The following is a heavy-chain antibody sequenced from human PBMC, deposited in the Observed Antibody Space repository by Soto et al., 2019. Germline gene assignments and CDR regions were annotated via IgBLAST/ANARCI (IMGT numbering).Heavy chain of an antibody. Sequence: SETLSLTCTVSGVTVSSDAYYWSWIRQSPGKGLEWIGNIYHTGSTYYTPSLKSRVAISLDESQNQFSLWLSSVTAADTAVYYCARYRFSGTRWSKFDYWGQGSLVTVSS. D-gene: IGHD3-16*02. V-gene: IGHV4-31*03. J-gene: IGHJ4*02. CDR3: ARYRFSGTRWSKFDY. CDR1: GVTVSSDAYY. CDR2: IYHTGST.